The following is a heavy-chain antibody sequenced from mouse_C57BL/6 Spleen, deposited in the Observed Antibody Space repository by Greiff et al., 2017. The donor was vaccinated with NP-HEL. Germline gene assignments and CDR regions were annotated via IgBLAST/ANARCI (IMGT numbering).Heavy chain of an antibody. J-gene: IGHJ3*01. CDR1: GYSITSGYY. CDR3: AREGYGSSYDWFAY. V-gene: IGHV3-6*01. Sequence: EVQVVESGPGLVKPSQSLSLPCSVTGYSITSGYYWNWIRQFPGNKLEWMGYIRYDGSNNYNPSLKNRISITRDTSKNQFFLKLNSVTTEDTATYYCAREGYGSSYDWFAYWGQGTLVTVSA. D-gene: IGHD1-1*01. CDR2: IRYDGSN.